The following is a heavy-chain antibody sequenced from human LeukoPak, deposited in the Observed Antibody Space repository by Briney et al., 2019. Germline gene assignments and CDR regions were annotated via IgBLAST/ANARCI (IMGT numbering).Heavy chain of an antibody. J-gene: IGHJ4*02. D-gene: IGHD2-2*01. CDR2: ISGSGGST. CDR1: GFTFCTYA. V-gene: IGHV3-23*01. CDR3: AKGVGGNPGYCSSSSCYYFDY. Sequence: GGSLRLSCAAPGFTFCTYAMSWVRQAPGKGLEWVSAISGSGGSTYYADSERDRFTISRDNSSNTLYLQMNSLRDEDTAVYYCAKGVGGNPGYCSSSSCYYFDYWGQGTLVTVSS.